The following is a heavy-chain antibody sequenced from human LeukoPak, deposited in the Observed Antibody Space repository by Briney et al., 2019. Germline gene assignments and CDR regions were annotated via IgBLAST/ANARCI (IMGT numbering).Heavy chain of an antibody. CDR3: ARLPERELSQRYPFDI. D-gene: IGHD1-26*01. J-gene: IGHJ3*02. Sequence: SVKVSCKATGGTFSSYAISWVRQAPGQGLEWMGGIIPIFGTANYAQKFQGRVTITADESTSTAYMELSSLRSEDTAVYYCARLPERELSQRYPFDIWGQGTMVTVSS. CDR2: IIPIFGTA. V-gene: IGHV1-69*13. CDR1: GGTFSSYA.